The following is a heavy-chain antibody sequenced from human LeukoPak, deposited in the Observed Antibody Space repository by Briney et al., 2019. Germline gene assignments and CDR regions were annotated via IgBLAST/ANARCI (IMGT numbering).Heavy chain of an antibody. CDR3: ARELHSYNN. Sequence: GGSLRLSCAASGFTFSSYNMNWVRQAPGKGLEWVSYISSSGSTMYYADSVKGRFTVSRDNAKNSLYLQMNSLRAEDTAVYYCARELHSYNNWGQGTLVTVSS. D-gene: IGHD5-18*01. CDR1: GFTFSSYN. CDR2: ISSSGSTM. V-gene: IGHV3-48*04. J-gene: IGHJ4*02.